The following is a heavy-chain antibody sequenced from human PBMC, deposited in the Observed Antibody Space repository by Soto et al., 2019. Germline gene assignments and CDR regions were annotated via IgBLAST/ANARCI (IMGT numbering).Heavy chain of an antibody. V-gene: IGHV1-46*01. CDR1: GYTFTSYY. CDR2: INPSGGST. D-gene: IGHD6-6*01. Sequence: VKVSCKASGYTFTSYYMHWVRQAPGQGLEWMGIINPSGGSTSYAQKFQGRVTMTRDTSTSTVYMELSSLRSEDTAVYYCARDSSIAASGNAFDIWGQGTMVTVSS. J-gene: IGHJ3*02. CDR3: ARDSSIAASGNAFDI.